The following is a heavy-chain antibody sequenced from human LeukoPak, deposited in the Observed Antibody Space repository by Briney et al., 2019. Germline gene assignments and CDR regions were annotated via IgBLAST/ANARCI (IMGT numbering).Heavy chain of an antibody. Sequence: GGSLRLSCAASGFTFSTYWMSWVRQAPGKGQEWVANINQHGSEKYYVDSVRGRFTISRDNAKNSLYLQMNSLRAEDTAVYYCVKEDNGVVIAEHYWGQGTLVTVSS. CDR1: GFTFSTYW. D-gene: IGHD3-3*01. V-gene: IGHV3-7*01. J-gene: IGHJ4*02. CDR3: VKEDNGVVIAEHY. CDR2: INQHGSEK.